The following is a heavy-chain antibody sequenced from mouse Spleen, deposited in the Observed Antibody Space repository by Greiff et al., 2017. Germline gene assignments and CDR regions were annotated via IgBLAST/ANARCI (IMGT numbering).Heavy chain of an antibody. CDR2: ISSGGDYI. CDR3: TREGLYYYGSSYFDY. D-gene: IGHD1-1*01. J-gene: IGHJ2*01. CDR1: GFTFSSYA. Sequence: EVQLVESGEGLVKPGGSLKLSCAASGFTFSSYAMSWVRQTPEKRLEWVAYISSGGDYIYYADTVKGRFTISRDNARNTLYLQMSSLKSEDTAMYYCTREGLYYYGSSYFDYWGQGTTLTVSS. V-gene: IGHV5-9-1*02.